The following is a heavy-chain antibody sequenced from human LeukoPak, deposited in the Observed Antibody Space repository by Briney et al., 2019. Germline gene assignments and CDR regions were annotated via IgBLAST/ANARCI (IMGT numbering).Heavy chain of an antibody. CDR2: ISGSGENT. CDR1: GFTFNSYA. D-gene: IGHD3-16*02. V-gene: IGHV3-23*01. J-gene: IGHJ4*02. CDR3: AKTVSGSYSYQGGDY. Sequence: GGSLTLSCAASGFTFNSYAMGWVRQAPGKGLEWVSAISGSGENTNYADSVKGRFTMSRDNSRNMLYLQMNSLRDEDTAKYYCAKTVSGSYSYQGGDYWGQRTLVTVSS.